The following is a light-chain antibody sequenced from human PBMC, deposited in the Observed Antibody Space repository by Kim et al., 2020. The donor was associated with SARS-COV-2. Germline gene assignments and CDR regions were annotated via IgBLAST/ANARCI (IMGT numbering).Light chain of an antibody. CDR3: QQYNKSPPGIT. J-gene: IGKJ5*01. V-gene: IGKV3-20*01. CDR1: QSVSSSY. Sequence: EIVLTQSPGTLSLSPGEGATLSCRASQSVSSSYLAWYQHTPGQAPRLLIYGATSRAAGVPDRFRGSGSGTDFTLTISRLEPEDFAVYYCQQYNKSPPGITFGQETRLEIK. CDR2: GAT.